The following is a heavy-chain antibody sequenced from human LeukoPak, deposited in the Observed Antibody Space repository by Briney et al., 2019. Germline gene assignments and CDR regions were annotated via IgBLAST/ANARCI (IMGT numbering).Heavy chain of an antibody. CDR1: GFTFSSYW. J-gene: IGHJ5*02. Sequence: GGSLGLSCAASGFTFSSYWMHWVRQAPGKGLVWVSRINSDGSSTSYADSVKGRFTISRDNAKNTLYLQMNSLRAEDTAVYYCARAPYYYDSSGSPLTWFDPWGQGTLVTVSS. CDR2: INSDGSST. D-gene: IGHD3-22*01. V-gene: IGHV3-74*01. CDR3: ARAPYYYDSSGSPLTWFDP.